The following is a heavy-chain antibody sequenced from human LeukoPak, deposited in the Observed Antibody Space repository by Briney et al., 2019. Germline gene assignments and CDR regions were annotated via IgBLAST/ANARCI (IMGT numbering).Heavy chain of an antibody. J-gene: IGHJ3*02. CDR1: GFTFSSYS. Sequence: GGSLRLSCAASGFTFSSYSMNWVRQAPGKGLEWVSSITRSNYIYYADSVKGRFTISRDNAKNSLYLQMNSLKTEDTAVYYCTRAIEGAFDIWGQGTMVTVSS. CDR3: TRAIEGAFDI. V-gene: IGHV3-21*03. CDR2: ITRSNYI.